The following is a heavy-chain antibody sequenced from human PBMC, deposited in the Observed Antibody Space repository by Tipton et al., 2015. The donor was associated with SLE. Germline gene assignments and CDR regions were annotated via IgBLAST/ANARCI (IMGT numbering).Heavy chain of an antibody. V-gene: IGHV1-18*01. CDR2: ISTYNGNT. D-gene: IGHD2-8*02. Sequence: QLVQSGAEVKKPGASVRVSCKASGYTFTSYGISWVRQAPGQGLEWMEWISTYNGNTDCAQKLQGRVAMTTDTSTSTAYMELRSLRSDDKAVYYCARGMGGVLSDYWGQGTLVTVSS. CDR3: ARGMGGVLSDY. J-gene: IGHJ4*01. CDR1: GYTFTSYG.